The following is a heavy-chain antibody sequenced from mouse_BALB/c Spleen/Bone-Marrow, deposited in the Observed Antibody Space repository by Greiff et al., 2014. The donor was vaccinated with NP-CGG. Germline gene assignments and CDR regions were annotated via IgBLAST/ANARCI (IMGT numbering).Heavy chain of an antibody. J-gene: IGHJ2*01. CDR2: IYPGNSDT. CDR1: GYTFSNYW. CDR3: TTLARTNFDY. V-gene: IGHV1-5*01. Sequence: EVQLQQSGTVLARPGAAVKMSCKASGYTFSNYWMHWVKRRPGQGLEWIGTIYPGNSDTTYNQKFKGKAKLTAVTSTSTAYMDLSSLTNEDSAVYYCTTLARTNFDYWGQGTTLTVSS. D-gene: IGHD3-1*01.